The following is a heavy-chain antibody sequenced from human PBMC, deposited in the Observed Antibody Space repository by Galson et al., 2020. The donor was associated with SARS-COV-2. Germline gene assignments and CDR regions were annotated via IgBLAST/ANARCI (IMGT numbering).Heavy chain of an antibody. J-gene: IGHJ4*02. D-gene: IGHD3-10*01. V-gene: IGHV3-23*01. Sequence: QAGGSLRLSCAASGFTFSNYAMNWVRQAPGKGLEWVSGIRAIGVTTYYAESVKGRFTISRDNTKNTLYLRMNSLRAEDTAVYYCAKSSGGSGSYYDHDYWGQGTLVSVAS. CDR2: IRAIGVTT. CDR3: AKSSGGSGSYYDHDY. CDR1: GFTFSNYA.